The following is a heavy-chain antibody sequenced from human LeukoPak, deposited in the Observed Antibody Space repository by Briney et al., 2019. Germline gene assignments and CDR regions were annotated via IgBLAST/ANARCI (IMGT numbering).Heavy chain of an antibody. CDR2: INHSGST. CDR1: GGSFSGYY. D-gene: IGHD3-10*01. Sequence: PETLSLTCAVYGGSFSGYYWSWIRQPPGKGLEWIGEINHSGSTNYNPSLKSRVTISVDTSKNQFSLKLSSVTAADTAVYYCARVGTMVRALPHFDYWGQGTLVTVSS. V-gene: IGHV4-34*01. CDR3: ARVGTMVRALPHFDY. J-gene: IGHJ4*02.